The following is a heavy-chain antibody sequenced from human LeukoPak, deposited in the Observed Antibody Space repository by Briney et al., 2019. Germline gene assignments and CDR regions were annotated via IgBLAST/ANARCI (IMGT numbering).Heavy chain of an antibody. CDR2: ITGSSTTI. D-gene: IGHD4-17*01. CDR1: GFTFSSYS. J-gene: IGHJ6*03. CDR3: AKGPRPKSTVTTYFYYMDV. Sequence: GGSLRLSCAASGFTFSSYSMNWVRQAPGKGLEWVSYITGSSTTIYYADSVTGRFTTSRDNSKNTLYLHMNSVRAEDTAMYYCAKGPRPKSTVTTYFYYMDVWGIGTTVTVSS. V-gene: IGHV3-48*01.